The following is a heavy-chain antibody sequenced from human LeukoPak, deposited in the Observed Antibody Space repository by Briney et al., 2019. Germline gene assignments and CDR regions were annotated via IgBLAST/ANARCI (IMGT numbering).Heavy chain of an antibody. J-gene: IGHJ4*02. Sequence: PSETLSLTCFVSGGSIRSSDYCWSWIRQPPGKEVEWIASITYGGTTYYNPSLQSRVTISVDTSKNQFSLRLNSVTAADTAVYYCARALDGSGSRFGYFDYWGQGTLVTVSS. CDR3: ARALDGSGSRFGYFDY. D-gene: IGHD3-10*01. V-gene: IGHV4-39*01. CDR2: ITYGGTT. CDR1: GGSIRSSDYC.